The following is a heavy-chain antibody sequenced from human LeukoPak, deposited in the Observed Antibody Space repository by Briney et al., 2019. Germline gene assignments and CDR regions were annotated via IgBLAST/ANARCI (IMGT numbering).Heavy chain of an antibody. J-gene: IGHJ4*02. CDR3: AILGXTMXRXXGLDF. Sequence: GGSLRLSCAASGIAFDGYVMTWVRQAPGKGLEWVSTVSGSGGSTYYADSVKGRFTISRDNSKNTLYLQMNSLRAEDTAVYYCAILGXTMXRXXGLDFWGQGTXVTVSS. V-gene: IGHV3-23*01. CDR2: VSGSGGST. D-gene: IGHD3-10*01. CDR1: GIAFDGYV.